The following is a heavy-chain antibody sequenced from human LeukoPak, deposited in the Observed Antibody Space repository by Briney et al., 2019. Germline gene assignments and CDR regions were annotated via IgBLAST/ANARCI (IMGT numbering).Heavy chain of an antibody. D-gene: IGHD6-19*01. CDR1: GYTFTSYG. CDR2: ISAYNGNT. CDR3: ARESRGYGAGTFDY. J-gene: IGHJ4*02. V-gene: IGHV1-18*01. Sequence: APVKVSCTASGYTFTSYGISWVRQAPGQGLEWMGWISAYNGNTNYAQKLQGRVTMTTDTSTSTAYMELRSLRSDDTAVYYCARESRGYGAGTFDYWGQGTLVTVSS.